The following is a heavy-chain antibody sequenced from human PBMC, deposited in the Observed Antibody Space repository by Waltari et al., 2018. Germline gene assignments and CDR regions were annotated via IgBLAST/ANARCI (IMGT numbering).Heavy chain of an antibody. CDR1: CWFFSGYY. D-gene: IGHD4-17*01. Sequence: QVQLQQWGAGLLKHSETLSLTLPVQCWFFSGYYWGWIRQPPGKGLEWIGEINHSGSTNYNPSLKSRVTISVDTSKNQFSLKLSSVTAADTAVYYCAGLEMTTWAWSNWGQGTLVTVSS. J-gene: IGHJ4*02. V-gene: IGHV4-34*01. CDR3: AGLEMTTWAWSN. CDR2: INHSGST.